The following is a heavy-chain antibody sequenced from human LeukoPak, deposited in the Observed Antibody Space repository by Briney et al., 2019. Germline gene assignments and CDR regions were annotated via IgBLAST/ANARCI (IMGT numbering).Heavy chain of an antibody. CDR1: GGSISSDY. CDR2: LYTSGTT. V-gene: IGHV4-4*07. J-gene: IGHJ4*02. CDR3: ARKFDY. Sequence: SETLSLTCIVSGGSISSDYWTWLRQPAGKGLEWIGLLYTSGTTNYNPSLKSRVTMSVDTSTNQFSLKLTSVTAADTAVYYCARKFDYWGQGRLVTVSS.